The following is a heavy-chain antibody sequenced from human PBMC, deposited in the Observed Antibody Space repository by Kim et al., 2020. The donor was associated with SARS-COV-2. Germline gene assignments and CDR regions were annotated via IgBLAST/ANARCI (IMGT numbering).Heavy chain of an antibody. J-gene: IGHJ4*02. Sequence: GGSLRLSCAASGFTVSSNYMSWVRQAPGKGLEWVSVIYSGGSTYYADSVKGRFTISRDNYKNTLYLQMNSLRAEDTAVYYCARVNLFAGKPFDYWGQGTLVTVSS. CDR1: GFTVSSNY. V-gene: IGHV3-53*01. D-gene: IGHD6-13*01. CDR2: IYSGGST. CDR3: ARVNLFAGKPFDY.